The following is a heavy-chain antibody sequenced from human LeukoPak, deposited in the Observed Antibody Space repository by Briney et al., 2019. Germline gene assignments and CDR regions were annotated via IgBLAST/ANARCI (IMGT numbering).Heavy chain of an antibody. CDR1: GYTFTGYY. J-gene: IGHJ6*02. CDR2: INPNSGGT. Sequence: ASVKVSCKASGYTFTGYYMHWVRQAPGQGLEWMGWINPNSGGTNYAQKFQCRVTMTRDTSISTAYMELSRLRSDDTAVYYCARDSFVVVPAAIGYYYGMDVWGQGTTVTVSS. V-gene: IGHV1-2*02. D-gene: IGHD2-2*02. CDR3: ARDSFVVVPAAIGYYYGMDV.